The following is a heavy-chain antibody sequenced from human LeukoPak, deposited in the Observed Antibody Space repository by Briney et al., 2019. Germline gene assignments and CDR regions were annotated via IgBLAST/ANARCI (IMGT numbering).Heavy chain of an antibody. Sequence: ASVKVSCKASGYTFTSYYMHWVRQAPGQGLEWMGIINPSGGSTSYAQKFQGRVTMTRDMSTSTVYMELSSLRSEDTAVYYCARGGVAAAGYGNFDYWGQGTLVTVSS. CDR2: INPSGGST. J-gene: IGHJ4*02. CDR1: GYTFTSYY. V-gene: IGHV1-46*01. CDR3: ARGGVAAAGYGNFDY. D-gene: IGHD6-13*01.